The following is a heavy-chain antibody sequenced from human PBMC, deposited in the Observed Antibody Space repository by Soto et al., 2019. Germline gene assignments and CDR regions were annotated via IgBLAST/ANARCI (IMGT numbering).Heavy chain of an antibody. CDR1: GYTFTSYG. CDR2: ISSSSSYI. V-gene: IGHV3-21*01. J-gene: IGHJ5*02. Sequence: SCKASGYTFTSYGISWVRQAPGKGLEWVSSISSSSSYIYYADSVKGRFTISRDNAKNSLYLQMNSLRAEDTAVYYCASDQYSSSWYRFFWFDPWGQGTLVTVSS. CDR3: ASDQYSSSWYRFFWFDP. D-gene: IGHD6-13*01.